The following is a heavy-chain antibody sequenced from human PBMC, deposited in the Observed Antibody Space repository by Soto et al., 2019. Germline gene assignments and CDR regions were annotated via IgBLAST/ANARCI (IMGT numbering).Heavy chain of an antibody. CDR1: GGSINNGDYY. CDR2: IYYSGST. D-gene: IGHD3-10*01. V-gene: IGHV4-30-4*01. Sequence: PSETLSLTCTFSGGSINNGDYYWSWIRQPPEKGLEWIGYIYYSGSTYYNPSLKSRVTISVDTSKNQFSLKLSSVTAADTAVYYCARVWGGGLPRYYWGQGTLVTVSS. J-gene: IGHJ4*02. CDR3: ARVWGGGLPRYY.